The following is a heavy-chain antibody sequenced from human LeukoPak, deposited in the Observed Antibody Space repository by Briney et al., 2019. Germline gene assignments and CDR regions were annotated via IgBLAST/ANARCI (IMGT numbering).Heavy chain of an antibody. V-gene: IGHV1-3*01. D-gene: IGHD3-3*01. CDR2: INAGNGNT. CDR3: ARVSGVYDFWSGYYLTDAFDI. Sequence: ASAKVSCKASGYTFTSYAMHWVRQAPGQRLEWMGWINAGNGNTKYSQEFQGRVTITRDTSASTAYMELSRLRSDDTAVYYCARVSGVYDFWSGYYLTDAFDIWGQGTMVTVSS. J-gene: IGHJ3*02. CDR1: GYTFTSYA.